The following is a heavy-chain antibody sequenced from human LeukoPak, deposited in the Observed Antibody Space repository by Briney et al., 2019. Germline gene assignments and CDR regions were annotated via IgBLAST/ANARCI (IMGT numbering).Heavy chain of an antibody. CDR2: ISWNSGSI. CDR3: ARVGDYAYYFDY. D-gene: IGHD4-17*01. Sequence: TGGSLRLSCAASGFTFDDYAMHWVRQAPGKGLEWVSGISWNSGSIGYADSVKGRFTISRDNAKNSLYLQMNSLRAEDTAVYYCARVGDYAYYFDYWGQGTLVTVSS. CDR1: GFTFDDYA. J-gene: IGHJ4*02. V-gene: IGHV3-9*01.